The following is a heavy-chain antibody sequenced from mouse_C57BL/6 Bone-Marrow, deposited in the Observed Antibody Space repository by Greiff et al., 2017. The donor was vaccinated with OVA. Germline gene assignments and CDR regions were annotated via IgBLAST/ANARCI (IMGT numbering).Heavy chain of an antibody. CDR3: ARRDYGSSYLFDY. CDR1: GYTFTSYW. CDR2: IYPSDSET. V-gene: IGHV1-61*01. J-gene: IGHJ2*01. D-gene: IGHD1-1*01. Sequence: VQLQQPGAELVRPGSSVKLSCKASGYTFTSYWMDWVKQRPGQGLEWIGNIYPSDSETHYNQKFKDKATLTVDKSSSTAYMQLSSLTSEDSAVYYCARRDYGSSYLFDYWGQGTTLTVSS.